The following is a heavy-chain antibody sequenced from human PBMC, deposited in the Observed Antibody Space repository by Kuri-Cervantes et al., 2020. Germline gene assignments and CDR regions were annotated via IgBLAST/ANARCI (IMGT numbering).Heavy chain of an antibody. Sequence: GESLKISCAASGCTFSNAWMSWVRQAPGKGLEWVGRIKSKTDGGTTDYAAPVKGRFTISRDDSKNTLYLQMNSLRAEDTAVYYCAKGTDYDFWSGYFSDKQWLDNWGQGTLVTVSS. V-gene: IGHV3-15*01. CDR3: AKGTDYDFWSGYFSDKQWLDN. D-gene: IGHD3-3*01. CDR1: GCTFSNAW. CDR2: IKSKTDGGTT. J-gene: IGHJ4*02.